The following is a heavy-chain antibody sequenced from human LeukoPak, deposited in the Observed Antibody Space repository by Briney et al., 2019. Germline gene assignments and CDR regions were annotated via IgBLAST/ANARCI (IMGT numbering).Heavy chain of an antibody. J-gene: IGHJ5*02. CDR1: GYTFTSYG. Sequence: VASVKVSCKASGYTFTSYGISWVRQAPGQGLEWMGWISAYNGNTNYAQKLQGRVTMTTDTSTSTAYMELRSLRSDDTAVYYCARDEVVVVPAAIGVRWYDPWGQGTLVTLSS. CDR3: ARDEVVVVPAAIGVRWYDP. V-gene: IGHV1-18*01. D-gene: IGHD2-2*02. CDR2: ISAYNGNT.